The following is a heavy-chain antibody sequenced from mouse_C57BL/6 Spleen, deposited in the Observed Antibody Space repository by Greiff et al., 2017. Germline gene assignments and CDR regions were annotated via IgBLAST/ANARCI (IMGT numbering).Heavy chain of an antibody. CDR3: ARQNWDWYFDV. CDR1: GYTFTDYN. V-gene: IGHV1-22*01. Sequence: EVQLQQSGPELVKPGASVKMSCKASGYTFTDYNMHWVKQSHGKSLEGIGYINPNNGGTSYNQKFKGKATLTVNKSSSTAYMELRSLTSEDSAVYYCARQNWDWYFDVWGTGTTVTVSS. D-gene: IGHD4-1*01. J-gene: IGHJ1*03. CDR2: INPNNGGT.